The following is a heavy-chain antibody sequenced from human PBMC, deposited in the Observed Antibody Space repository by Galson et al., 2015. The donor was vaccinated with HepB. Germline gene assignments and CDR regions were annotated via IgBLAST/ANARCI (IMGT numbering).Heavy chain of an antibody. Sequence: SLRLSCAASGFTFSSYSMNWVRQAPGKGLEWVSYISSSSSTIYYADSVKGRFTISRDNAKNSLYLQMNSLRDEDTAVYYCARDVPRYSNYVFYYYYMDVWGKGTTVTVSS. D-gene: IGHD4-11*01. CDR3: ARDVPRYSNYVFYYYYMDV. CDR2: ISSSSSTI. J-gene: IGHJ6*03. CDR1: GFTFSSYS. V-gene: IGHV3-48*02.